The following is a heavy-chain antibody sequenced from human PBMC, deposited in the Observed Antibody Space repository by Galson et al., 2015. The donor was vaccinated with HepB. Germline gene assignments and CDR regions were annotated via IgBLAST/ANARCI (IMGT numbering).Heavy chain of an antibody. V-gene: IGHV1-69*08. Sequence: SVKVSCKASGGTFNSYSISWVRQAPGQGLEWMGRIIPVLGTTNYSQKFQGRVTITADMSTTTAYMELSSLRSEDTAVYYCARYWSGSSSFKGLDYWGQGTLVTVSS. D-gene: IGHD6-6*01. CDR2: IIPVLGTT. CDR3: ARYWSGSSSFKGLDY. CDR1: GGTFNSYS. J-gene: IGHJ4*02.